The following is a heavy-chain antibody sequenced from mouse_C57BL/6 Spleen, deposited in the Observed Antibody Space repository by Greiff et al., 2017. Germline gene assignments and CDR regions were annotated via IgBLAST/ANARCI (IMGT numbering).Heavy chain of an antibody. Sequence: ELHLVASGPVLVKPGASVKMSCKASGYTFTDYYMNWVKQSHGKSLEWIGVINPYNGGTSYNQKFKGKATLTVDKSSSTAYMELNSLTSEDSAVYYCARGDYCGSSDYWGQGTTLTVSS. J-gene: IGHJ2*01. CDR1: GYTFTDYY. CDR3: ARGDYCGSSDY. D-gene: IGHD1-1*01. V-gene: IGHV1-19*01. CDR2: INPYNGGT.